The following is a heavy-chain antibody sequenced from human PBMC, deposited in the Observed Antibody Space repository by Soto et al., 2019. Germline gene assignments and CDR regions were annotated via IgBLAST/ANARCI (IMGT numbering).Heavy chain of an antibody. CDR1: GGSISSYY. Sequence: SETLSLTCTVSGGSISSYYWSWIRQHPGKGLEWIGYIYYSGSTNYNPSLKSRVTISVDTSKNQFSLKLSSVTAADTAVYYCARGLRYFDWSPGNLDAFDIWGQGTMVTVSS. CDR3: ARGLRYFDWSPGNLDAFDI. J-gene: IGHJ3*02. D-gene: IGHD3-9*01. V-gene: IGHV4-59*01. CDR2: IYYSGST.